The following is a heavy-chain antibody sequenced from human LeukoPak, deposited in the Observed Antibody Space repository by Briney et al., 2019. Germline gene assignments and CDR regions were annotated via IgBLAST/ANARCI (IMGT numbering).Heavy chain of an antibody. CDR2: ISGSGGST. CDR3: AKVLSYYYYMDV. Sequence: PGGSLRLSCAASGFTFSSYAMSWARQAPGKGLEWVSAISGSGGSTYYADSVKGRFTISRDNSKNTLYLQMNSLRAEDTAVYYCAKVLSYYYYMDVWGKGTTVTVSS. V-gene: IGHV3-23*01. J-gene: IGHJ6*03. CDR1: GFTFSSYA. D-gene: IGHD2-15*01.